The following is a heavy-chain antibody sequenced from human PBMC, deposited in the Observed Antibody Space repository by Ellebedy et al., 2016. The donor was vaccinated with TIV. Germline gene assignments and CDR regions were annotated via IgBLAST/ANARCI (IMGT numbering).Heavy chain of an antibody. CDR3: ARDAMLWIFDS. V-gene: IGHV3-48*01. J-gene: IGHJ4*02. D-gene: IGHD2-2*01. CDR1: GFTFTSYS. CDR2: ISNSNTI. Sequence: GESLKISCAASGFTFTSYSMNWVRQAPGKGLEWISYISNSNTIYYANSVRGRFTISRDKAKKSVYLQMNSLRVDDTGVYYCARDAMLWIFDSWGQGTLVTVSS.